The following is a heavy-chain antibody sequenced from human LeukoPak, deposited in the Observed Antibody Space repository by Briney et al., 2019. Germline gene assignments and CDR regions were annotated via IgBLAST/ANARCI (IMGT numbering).Heavy chain of an antibody. J-gene: IGHJ4*02. Sequence: NPSETLSLTCTVSGGSISSSSYYWGWIRQPPGKGLEWIGEINHSGSTNYNPSLKSRVTISVDTSKNQFSLKLSSVTAADTAVYYCARNYAYFDYWGQGTLVTVSS. CDR2: INHSGST. CDR3: ARNYAYFDY. V-gene: IGHV4-39*07. CDR1: GGSISSSSYY. D-gene: IGHD1-7*01.